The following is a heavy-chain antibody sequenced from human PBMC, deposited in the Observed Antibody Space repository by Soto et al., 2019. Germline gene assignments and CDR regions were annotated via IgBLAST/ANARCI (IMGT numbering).Heavy chain of an antibody. CDR2: ISSSSSYI. Sequence: GGSLRLSCAASGFTFSSYSMNWVRQAPGKGLEWVSSISSSSSYIYYADSVKGRFTISRDNAKNSLYLQMNSLRAEDTAVYYCAVDFGVVTADYWGQGTLVTVSS. CDR1: GFTFSSYS. D-gene: IGHD3-3*01. J-gene: IGHJ4*02. V-gene: IGHV3-21*01. CDR3: AVDFGVVTADY.